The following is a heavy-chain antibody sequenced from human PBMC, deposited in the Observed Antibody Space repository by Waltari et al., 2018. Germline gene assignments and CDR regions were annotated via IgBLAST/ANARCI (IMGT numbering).Heavy chain of an antibody. V-gene: IGHV3-23*01. CDR3: AKGLAVADPSTGFDY. CDR2: ISGRGGST. D-gene: IGHD6-19*01. Sequence: EVQLLESGGGLVQPGGSMRLSCAASGFNFSSHAMSWVRKATGKGLEWVAAISGRGGSTYYADSLKCRFTISRDNSKTTLYLQMNSLRAEDTAVYYCAKGLAVADPSTGFDYWGQGTLVTVSS. J-gene: IGHJ4*02. CDR1: GFNFSSHA.